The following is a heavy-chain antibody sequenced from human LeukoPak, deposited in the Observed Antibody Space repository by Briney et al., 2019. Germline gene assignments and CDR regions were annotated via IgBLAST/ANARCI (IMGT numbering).Heavy chain of an antibody. CDR1: GFTFSDYY. V-gene: IGHV3-11*01. D-gene: IGHD2-15*01. J-gene: IGHJ4*02. Sequence: GGSLRLSCAASGFTFSDYYMSWIRQAPGKGLEWVSYISSSGSTIYYADSVKGRFTISRDNSKNSLYLQMNSLRTEDTALYYCAKVCSGSGCLDYWGQGTLVTVSS. CDR2: ISSSGSTI. CDR3: AKVCSGSGCLDY.